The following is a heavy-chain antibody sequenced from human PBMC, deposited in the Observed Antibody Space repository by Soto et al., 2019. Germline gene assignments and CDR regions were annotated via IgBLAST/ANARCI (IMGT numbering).Heavy chain of an antibody. D-gene: IGHD7-27*01. CDR3: VSQPHWARPFES. CDR2: ISTTGGHV. CDR1: GFLFRNYE. Sequence: GGSLRLSCVGSGFLFRNYEMNWVRQAPGKGLEWLAHISTTGGHVSESDSVKGRFTISRDNTKHTLYLQMNSLRTEDTGVYYCVSQPHWARPFESWGQGTLVTVSS. J-gene: IGHJ4*02. V-gene: IGHV3-48*03.